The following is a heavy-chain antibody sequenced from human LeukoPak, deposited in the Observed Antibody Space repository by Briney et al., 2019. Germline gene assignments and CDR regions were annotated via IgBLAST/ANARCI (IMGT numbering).Heavy chain of an antibody. CDR2: MSGGGGST. CDR1: GFTFTSYS. Sequence: PGGSLRLSCAASGFTFTSYSMNWVRQAPGQGLEWVSSMSGGGGSTYYADSVKGRFTISRDNSKNSLYLQVNSLRAEDTAVYYCAKGGKWDVTPFDYWGQGTLVTVSS. D-gene: IGHD1-26*01. CDR3: AKGGKWDVTPFDY. V-gene: IGHV3-23*01. J-gene: IGHJ4*02.